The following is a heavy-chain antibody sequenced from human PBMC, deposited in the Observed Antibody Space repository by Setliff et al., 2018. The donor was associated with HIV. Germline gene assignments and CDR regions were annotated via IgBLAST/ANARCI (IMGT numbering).Heavy chain of an antibody. D-gene: IGHD3-16*01. CDR1: GFTFGSYP. V-gene: IGHV3-74*01. CDR2: IHSDGSLT. J-gene: IGHJ4*02. CDR3: GILPPGE. Sequence: GGSLRLSCAASGFTFGSYPMHWVRQAPGKGLVWVSRIHSDGSLTNYADSVRGRFPISRDNTKNMVYLQMTGLRVEDTAVYYCGILPPGERGQGTLVTVS.